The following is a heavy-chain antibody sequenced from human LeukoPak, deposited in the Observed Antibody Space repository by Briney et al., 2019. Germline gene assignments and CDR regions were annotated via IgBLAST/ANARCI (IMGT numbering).Heavy chain of an antibody. V-gene: IGHV3-7*01. CDR2: IKQDGSEK. J-gene: IGHJ4*02. CDR1: GFTFSSYG. D-gene: IGHD6-19*01. Sequence: GRSLRLSCAASGFTFSSYGMHWVRQAPGKGLEWVANIKQDGSEKYYVDSVKGRFTISRDNAKNSLYLQMNSLRAEDTAVYYCASDSGWSPFDYWGQGTLVTVSS. CDR3: ASDSGWSPFDY.